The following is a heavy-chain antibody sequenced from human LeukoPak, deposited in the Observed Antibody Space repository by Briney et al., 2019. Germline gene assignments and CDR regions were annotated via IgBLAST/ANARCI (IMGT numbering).Heavy chain of an antibody. J-gene: IGHJ5*02. CDR2: ISGSGGST. Sequence: GGSLRLSCAASGFTFSSYAMSWVRQAPGKGLEWVSAISGSGGSTYYADSVKGRFTISRDNSKNTLYLQMNSLRAEDTAVYYCAKDSPYYDILTGYYRDWFDPWGQGTLVTVSS. CDR3: AKDSPYYDILTGYYRDWFDP. V-gene: IGHV3-23*01. CDR1: GFTFSSYA. D-gene: IGHD3-9*01.